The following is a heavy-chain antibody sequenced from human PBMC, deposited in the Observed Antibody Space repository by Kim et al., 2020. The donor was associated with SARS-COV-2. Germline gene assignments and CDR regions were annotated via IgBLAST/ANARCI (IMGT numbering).Heavy chain of an antibody. J-gene: IGHJ6*02. CDR3: AKGPIWQQLVRGYYGMDV. CDR1: GFTFSSYA. Sequence: GGSLRLSCAASGFTFSSYAMHWVRQAPGKGLEWVAVIWYDGSNKYYADSVKGRFTISRDNSKNTLYLQMNTLRAEDTAVYYCAKGPIWQQLVRGYYGMDVWGQGTTVTVSS. V-gene: IGHV3-33*06. D-gene: IGHD6-13*01. CDR2: IWYDGSNK.